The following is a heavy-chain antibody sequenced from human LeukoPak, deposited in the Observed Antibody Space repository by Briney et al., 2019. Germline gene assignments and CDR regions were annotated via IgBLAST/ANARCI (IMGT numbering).Heavy chain of an antibody. CDR1: GFTFISYE. J-gene: IGHJ4*02. D-gene: IGHD3-22*01. Sequence: GGSLRLSCAASGFTFISYEMNWVRQAPGKGLEWISYISGSGTTISYANSVKGRFTISRDNAMNSVYLQMTGLRVEDTAIYFRARINYFDSTGYGGEMDYWGQGNLVTVSS. CDR3: ARINYFDSTGYGGEMDY. CDR2: ISGSGTTI. V-gene: IGHV3-48*03.